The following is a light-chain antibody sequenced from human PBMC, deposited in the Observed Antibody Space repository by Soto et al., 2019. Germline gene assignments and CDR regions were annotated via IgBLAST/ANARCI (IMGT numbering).Light chain of an antibody. CDR1: SSNIGAGYD. V-gene: IGLV1-40*01. J-gene: IGLJ1*01. CDR3: QSYDSSLSGYV. Sequence: QSVLTQPPSVSGAPGQRVTISCTGSSSNIGAGYDVSWYQHLPGTAPKFLIYGNTDRPSGVPDRFSGSKSGTSASLAITGLQSEDEADYYCQSYDSSLSGYVFGTGTKLTVL. CDR2: GNT.